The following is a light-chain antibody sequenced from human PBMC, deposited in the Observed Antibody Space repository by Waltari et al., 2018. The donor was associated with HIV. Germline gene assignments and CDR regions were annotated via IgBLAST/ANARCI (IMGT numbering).Light chain of an antibody. CDR1: QSVLYSSNNKNY. V-gene: IGKV4-1*01. Sequence: SLGERATINCKSSQSVLYSSNNKNYLAWYQQKPGQPPKLLIYGASTRATGIPARFSGSGSGTEFTLTISSLQSEDFAVYYCQQYNNWPPLYTFGQGTKLEIK. J-gene: IGKJ2*01. CDR2: GAS. CDR3: QQYNNWPPLYT.